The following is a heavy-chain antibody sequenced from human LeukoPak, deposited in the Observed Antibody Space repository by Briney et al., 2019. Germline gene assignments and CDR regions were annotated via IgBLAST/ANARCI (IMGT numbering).Heavy chain of an antibody. J-gene: IGHJ4*02. CDR1: GFTFRSYG. Sequence: GGSLRLSCAASGFTFRSYGMHWVRQAPGKGLQWVAVIWYDGSNKYYADSVKGRFTISRDNSKNTLSLQMHSLRAEDTAVYYCARELPPLEKYYFDYWGQGTLVTVSS. V-gene: IGHV3-33*01. D-gene: IGHD3-3*01. CDR3: ARELPPLEKYYFDY. CDR2: IWYDGSNK.